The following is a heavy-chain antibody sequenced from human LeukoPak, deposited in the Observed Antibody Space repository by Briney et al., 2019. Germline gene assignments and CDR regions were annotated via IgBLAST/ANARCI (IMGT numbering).Heavy chain of an antibody. CDR2: IWYDGSNK. Sequence: GGSLRLSCAASGFTFSSYGMHWVRQAPGKGLEWVAVIWYDGSNKYYADSVKGRFTISRDNSKNTLYLQMNSQRAEDTAVYYCARDLLLPPTHEFDLVGAYFDYWGQGTLVTVSS. D-gene: IGHD1-26*01. CDR1: GFTFSSYG. J-gene: IGHJ4*02. V-gene: IGHV3-33*01. CDR3: ARDLLLPPTHEFDLVGAYFDY.